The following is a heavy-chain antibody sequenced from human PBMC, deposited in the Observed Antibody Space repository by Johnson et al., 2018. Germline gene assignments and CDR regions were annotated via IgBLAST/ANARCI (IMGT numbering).Heavy chain of an antibody. CDR3: AKPLDYYDTSGPGGDDAFNI. V-gene: IGHV3-23*04. Sequence: EQLVESGGGVVQPGRSLRLSCAASGVMFRNYGMHWVRQAPGKGLDWVSAIGGSAGGGGTYYADSVKGRFTISRANSKNTLYLQMNSLRAEDTAVYYCAKPLDYYDTSGPGGDDAFNIWGQGTRVTVSS. J-gene: IGHJ3*02. CDR2: IGGSAGGGGT. D-gene: IGHD3-22*01. CDR1: GVMFRNYG.